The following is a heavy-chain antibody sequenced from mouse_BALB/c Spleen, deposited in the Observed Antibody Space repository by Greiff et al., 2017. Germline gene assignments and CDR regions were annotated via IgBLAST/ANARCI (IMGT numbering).Heavy chain of an antibody. V-gene: IGHV5-6-5*01. CDR2: ISSGGST. D-gene: IGHD2-4*01. CDR1: GFTFSSYA. J-gene: IGHJ2*01. CDR3: ARGSTMITTRYFDY. Sequence: EVMLVESGGGLVKPGGSLKLSCAASGFTFSSYAMSWVRQTPEKRLEWVASISSGGSTYYPDSVKGRFTISRDNGRNILYLQMSSLRSEDTAMYYCARGSTMITTRYFDYWGQGTTLTVSS.